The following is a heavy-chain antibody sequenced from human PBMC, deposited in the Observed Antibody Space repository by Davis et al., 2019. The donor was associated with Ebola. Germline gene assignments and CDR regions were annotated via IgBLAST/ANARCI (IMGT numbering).Heavy chain of an antibody. V-gene: IGHV3-30*18. J-gene: IGHJ4*02. Sequence: GESLKIFCAASGFTFSSYGMHWVRQAPGKGLEWVAVISYDGSNKYYADSVKGRFTISRDNSKNTLYLQMNSLRAEDTAVYYCAKVERGNWGQGTLVTVSS. CDR2: ISYDGSNK. CDR1: GFTFSSYG. CDR3: AKVERGN. D-gene: IGHD1-1*01.